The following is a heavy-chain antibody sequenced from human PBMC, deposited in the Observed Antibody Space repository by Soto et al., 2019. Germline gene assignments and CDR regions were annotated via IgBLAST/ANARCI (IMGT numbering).Heavy chain of an antibody. CDR2: ISGSGGST. V-gene: IGHV3-23*01. CDR3: IRLEESGCSGDRCYSGFDH. J-gene: IGHJ4*02. CDR1: GFTFSSYA. Sequence: PGGSLRLSCAASGFTFSSYAMSWVRQAPGKGLEWVSAISGSGGSTYYADSVKGRFTISRDNSKNTLYLQMNSLRTEDTAMYYCIRLEESGCSGDRCYSGFDHWGQGTLVTVSS. D-gene: IGHD2-15*01.